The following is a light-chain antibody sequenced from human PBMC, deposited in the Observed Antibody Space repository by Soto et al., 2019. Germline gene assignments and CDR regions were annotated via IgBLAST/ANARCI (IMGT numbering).Light chain of an antibody. CDR2: NVS. CDR3: SSYTSSSTYV. Sequence: QSVLTQPASVSGSPGQSITISCTGTSSDVGGYNSVSWYQQHPGKAPKLMIYNVSNRPSGVSNSISGSKSGNTDSLTIYGLQAEDEADYYCSSYTSSSTYVFGTGTKGTVL. J-gene: IGLJ1*01. CDR1: SSDVGGYNS. V-gene: IGLV2-14*01.